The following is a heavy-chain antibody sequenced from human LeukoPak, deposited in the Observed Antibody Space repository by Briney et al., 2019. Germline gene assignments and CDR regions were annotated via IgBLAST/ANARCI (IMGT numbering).Heavy chain of an antibody. CDR1: GGSFSGYY. CDR2: INHSGST. Sequence: SETLSLTCAVYGGSFSGYYWSWNRQPPGKGLEWIGEINHSGSTNYNPSLKSRVTISVDTSKNQFSLKLSSVTAADTAVYYCARFSGPISSGYYYFDYWGQGTLVTVSS. CDR3: ARFSGPISSGYYYFDY. V-gene: IGHV4-34*01. J-gene: IGHJ4*02. D-gene: IGHD3-22*01.